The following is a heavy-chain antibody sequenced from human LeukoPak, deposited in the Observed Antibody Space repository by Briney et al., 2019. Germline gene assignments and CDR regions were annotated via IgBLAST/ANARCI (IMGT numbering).Heavy chain of an antibody. V-gene: IGHV3-33*01. CDR1: GFTFSDYG. Sequence: PGGSLRLSCAASGFTFSDYGIHWVRQAPGQGLEWVALIWYDGSKKYYADSVKGRFTISRDNTKNTLYLQLNSPRADDTAVYYCARAHSSSSTFDLWVQGTLVTVSS. CDR2: IWYDGSKK. D-gene: IGHD6-6*01. CDR3: ARAHSSSSTFDL. J-gene: IGHJ4*02.